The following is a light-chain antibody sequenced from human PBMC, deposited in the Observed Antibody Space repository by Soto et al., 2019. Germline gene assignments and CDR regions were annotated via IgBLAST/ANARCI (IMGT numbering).Light chain of an antibody. CDR3: QYYDNLFFT. J-gene: IGKJ3*01. CDR2: DAS. Sequence: DIQMTQTPSSLSASVGDRVTITCRASQDISNFLNWYQQKPGRAPKLLISDASHLETGVTSRFSGSGYGTDFTFTISSLQPEDIATYYCQYYDNLFFTFGPGTKVDLK. CDR1: QDISNF. V-gene: IGKV1-33*01.